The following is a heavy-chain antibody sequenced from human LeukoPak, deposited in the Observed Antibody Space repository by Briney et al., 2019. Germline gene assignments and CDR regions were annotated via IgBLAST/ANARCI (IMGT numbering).Heavy chain of an antibody. V-gene: IGHV3-30*18. D-gene: IGHD1-20*01. Sequence: GRSLRLSCAASGFTFSSYGMHWVRQAPGKGLEWVAVISYDGSNKYYADSVKGRFTISRDNSKNTLYLQMNILRAEDTAVYYCAKVGKAARIIGTTSRYYYYYMDVWGKGTTVTISS. CDR3: AKVGKAARIIGTTSRYYYYYMDV. CDR2: ISYDGSNK. J-gene: IGHJ6*03. CDR1: GFTFSSYG.